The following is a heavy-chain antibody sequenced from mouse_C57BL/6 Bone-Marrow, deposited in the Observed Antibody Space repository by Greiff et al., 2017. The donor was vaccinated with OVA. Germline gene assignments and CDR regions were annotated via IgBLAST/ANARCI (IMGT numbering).Heavy chain of an antibody. V-gene: IGHV1-50*01. D-gene: IGHD1-1*01. Sequence: QVQLQQPGAELVKPGASVKLSCKASGYTFTSYWMQWVKQRPGQGLEWIGEIDPSDSYTNYNQKFKGKATLTVDTSSSTAYMQLSSLTSEDSAVYYCARGGDYYGSSGDYWGQGTTLTVSS. CDR1: GYTFTSYW. J-gene: IGHJ2*01. CDR2: IDPSDSYT. CDR3: ARGGDYYGSSGDY.